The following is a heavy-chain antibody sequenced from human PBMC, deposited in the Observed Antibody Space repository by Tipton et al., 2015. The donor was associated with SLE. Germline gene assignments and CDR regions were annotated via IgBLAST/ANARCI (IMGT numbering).Heavy chain of an antibody. D-gene: IGHD3-9*01. CDR3: ARLSLARYYDILTGYYRGAYYFDY. V-gene: IGHV4-34*01. J-gene: IGHJ4*02. CDR1: GGSFSGYY. CDR2: INHSGST. Sequence: TLSLTCAVYGGSFSGYYWSWIRQPPGKGLEWIGEINHSGSTNYNPSLKSRVTISVDTSKNQFSLKLSSVTAADTAVYYCARLSLARYYDILTGYYRGAYYFDYWGQGTLVTVSS.